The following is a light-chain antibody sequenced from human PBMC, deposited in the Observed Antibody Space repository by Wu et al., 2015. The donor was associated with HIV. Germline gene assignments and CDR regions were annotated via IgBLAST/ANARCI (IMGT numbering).Light chain of an antibody. J-gene: IGKJ1*01. V-gene: IGKV1-39*01. CDR1: QSITTH. CDR3: QQSSTPPWT. Sequence: DIQMTQSPSSLSASVGDRVTITCRPSQSITTHLNWYHHRPGKAPKLLIYGASHLRSGVPSRFSGSGSGTDFTLTINSLQPEDFATYYCQQSSTPPWTFGQGTRVEIK. CDR2: GAS.